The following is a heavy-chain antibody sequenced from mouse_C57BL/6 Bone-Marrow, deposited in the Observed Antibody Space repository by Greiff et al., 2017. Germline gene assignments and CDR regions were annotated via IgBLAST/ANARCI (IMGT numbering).Heavy chain of an antibody. Sequence: VQLQQSGAELVRPGASVTLSCKASGYTFTDYEMHWVKQPPVHGLEWIGAIDPETGGTAYNQKFKGKAILTADKSSSTAYMELRSLTSEDSAVYYCNSFITTVVATRDYFDYWGQGTTLTVSS. CDR1: GYTFTDYE. V-gene: IGHV1-15*01. CDR2: IDPETGGT. D-gene: IGHD1-1*01. CDR3: NSFITTVVATRDYFDY. J-gene: IGHJ2*01.